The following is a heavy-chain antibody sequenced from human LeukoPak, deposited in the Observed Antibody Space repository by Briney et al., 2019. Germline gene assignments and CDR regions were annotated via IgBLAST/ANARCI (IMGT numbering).Heavy chain of an antibody. CDR3: AREPKGSWFDP. V-gene: IGHV4-31*03. Sequence: SETLSLTCTVSGGSISSGGYYWSWIRQHPGKGLEWIGYIYYSGSTYYNPSLKSRVTISVDTSKNQFSLKLSSVTAADTAVYYCAREPKGSWFDPWAREPWSPSPQ. CDR2: IYYSGST. J-gene: IGHJ5*02. CDR1: GGSISSGGYY.